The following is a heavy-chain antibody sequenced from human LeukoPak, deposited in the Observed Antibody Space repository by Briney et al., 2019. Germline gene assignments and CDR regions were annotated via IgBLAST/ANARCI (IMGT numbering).Heavy chain of an antibody. Sequence: GGSLRLSCAASGFTFSSYAMSWVRQAPGKGLEWVSAFSGSGGSTYYADSVKGRFTIFRDNAKNTLYLQMNSLRAEDTALYYCVRDRAVAGTEDFYFDFWGQGTLVTVSS. CDR3: VRDRAVAGTEDFYFDF. CDR1: GFTFSSYA. J-gene: IGHJ4*02. D-gene: IGHD6-19*01. V-gene: IGHV3-23*01. CDR2: FSGSGGST.